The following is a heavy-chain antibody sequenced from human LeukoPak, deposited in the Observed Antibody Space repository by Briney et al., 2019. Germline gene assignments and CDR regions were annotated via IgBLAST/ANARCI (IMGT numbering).Heavy chain of an antibody. D-gene: IGHD6-13*01. Sequence: PGGSLRLSCAASGFTFSSYAMSWVRQAPGKGLEWVSAISGSGGSTYYADSVKGRFTISRDNSKNTLYLQMNSLRAEDTAVYYCAKGRYSSSWYPGYYYYGMDVWGQGTTVTVSS. J-gene: IGHJ6*02. CDR2: ISGSGGST. CDR1: GFTFSSYA. V-gene: IGHV3-23*01. CDR3: AKGRYSSSWYPGYYYYGMDV.